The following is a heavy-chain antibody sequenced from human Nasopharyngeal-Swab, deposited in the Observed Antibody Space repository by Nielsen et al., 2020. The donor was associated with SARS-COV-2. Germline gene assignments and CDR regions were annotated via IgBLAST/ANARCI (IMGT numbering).Heavy chain of an antibody. CDR3: ARDSDTNSQYSQFDY. CDR2: IWYDGIKK. Sequence: GGSLRLSCVASGFSFRDYGMHWVRQTPGKGLEWVAVIWYDGIKKYYGDSVKGRFTLSRDISMNTLYLQMNSLRVEATAVYYCARDSDTNSQYSQFDYWGQGTQVTVSS. V-gene: IGHV3-33*01. J-gene: IGHJ4*02. CDR1: GFSFRDYG. D-gene: IGHD2-15*01.